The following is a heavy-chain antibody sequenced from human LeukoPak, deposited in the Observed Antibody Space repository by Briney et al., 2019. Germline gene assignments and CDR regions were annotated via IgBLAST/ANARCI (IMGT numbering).Heavy chain of an antibody. CDR3: ARDWSLYDSSGYYIAYFDY. CDR1: GFTFSSYS. D-gene: IGHD3-22*01. Sequence: PGGSLRLSCAASGFTFSSYSMNWVRQAPGKGLEWVTSISSSSSYIYYADSVKGRFTISRDNAKNSLYLQMNSLRAEDTAVYYCARDWSLYDSSGYYIAYFDYWGQGPLVTVPS. CDR2: ISSSSSYI. V-gene: IGHV3-21*01. J-gene: IGHJ4*02.